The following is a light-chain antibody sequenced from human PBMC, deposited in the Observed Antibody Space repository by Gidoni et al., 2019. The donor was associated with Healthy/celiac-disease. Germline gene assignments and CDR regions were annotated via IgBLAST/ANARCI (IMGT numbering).Light chain of an antibody. CDR1: QSVSNSY. V-gene: IGKV3-20*01. Sequence: EIVLTQSPGTLSFSPGESATLSCRASQSVSNSYLAWYQQKPGQAPRLLIYGASSRATGIPDRFSGSGSGTDFTLTISRLETEDFAVYYCQQYGSSPRTFGQGTKVEIK. CDR3: QQYGSSPRT. J-gene: IGKJ1*01. CDR2: GAS.